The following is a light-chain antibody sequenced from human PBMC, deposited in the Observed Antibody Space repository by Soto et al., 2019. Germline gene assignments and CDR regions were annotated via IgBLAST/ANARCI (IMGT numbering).Light chain of an antibody. CDR1: QGISSY. Sequence: DIQLTQSPSFLSASVGDRVTITCRASQGISSYLAWYQQKPGKAPKLLIYATSTLQSGVPSRFSDSGSGTAFPLTISRRQPEDFATYYCQHLNRYLFTFGQGTRLEIK. CDR3: QHLNRYLFT. CDR2: ATS. J-gene: IGKJ5*01. V-gene: IGKV1-9*01.